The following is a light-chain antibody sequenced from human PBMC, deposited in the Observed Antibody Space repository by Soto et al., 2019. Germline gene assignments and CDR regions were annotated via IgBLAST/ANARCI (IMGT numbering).Light chain of an antibody. V-gene: IGLV3-27*01. CDR2: KDT. CDR1: LLAQKF. CDR3: YSAADNRLVI. Sequence: SYELTQPSSVSVSPGQTARITCSGDLLAQKFVRWFQQKPGQAPVLLIFKDTERPSGIPERFSGSSSGTTVTLTISGAQVEDEADYYCYSAADNRLVIFGGGTKLTVL. J-gene: IGLJ2*01.